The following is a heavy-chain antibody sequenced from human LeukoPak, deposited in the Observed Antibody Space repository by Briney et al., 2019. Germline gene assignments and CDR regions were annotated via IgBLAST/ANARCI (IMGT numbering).Heavy chain of an antibody. CDR1: GGSISSGVYY. V-gene: IGHV4-31*03. Sequence: KSSQTLSLTCPVSGGSISSGVYYWSWIRQYPGKGLEWIRYIYYSGSTYYNPSLKSRVTISVDTPKNQFSLRLSSVTAADTAVYYCARGVRWLQLSYFDYWGLGTLVTVSS. J-gene: IGHJ4*02. CDR3: ARGVRWLQLSYFDY. CDR2: IYYSGST. D-gene: IGHD5-24*01.